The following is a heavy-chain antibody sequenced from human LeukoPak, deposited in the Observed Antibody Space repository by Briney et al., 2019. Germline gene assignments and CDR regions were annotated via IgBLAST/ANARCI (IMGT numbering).Heavy chain of an antibody. CDR1: GFTFSSYA. J-gene: IGHJ6*02. CDR2: ISYDGSNK. CDR3: VRGGARPYYYYGMDV. D-gene: IGHD3-16*01. V-gene: IGHV3-30-3*01. Sequence: AGRSLRLSCAASGFTFSSYAMHWVRQAPGKGLEWVAVISYDGSNKYYADSVKGRFTISRDNSKNTLYLQMNSLRAEDTAVYYCVRGGARPYYYYGMDVWGQGTTVTVSS.